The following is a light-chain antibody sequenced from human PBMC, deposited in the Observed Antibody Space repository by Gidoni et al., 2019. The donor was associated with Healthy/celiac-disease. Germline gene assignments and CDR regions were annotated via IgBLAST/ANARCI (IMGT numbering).Light chain of an antibody. J-gene: IGKJ5*01. Sequence: DIQMTQPPSSLSASVGDRVTITCRASQGISNSLAWYQQKPGKAPKLLLYAASRLESGVPSRFSGSGSGTDYTLTISSLQPEDFATYYCQQYYSTPLITFGQXTRLEIK. V-gene: IGKV1-NL1*01. CDR3: QQYYSTPLIT. CDR1: QGISNS. CDR2: AAS.